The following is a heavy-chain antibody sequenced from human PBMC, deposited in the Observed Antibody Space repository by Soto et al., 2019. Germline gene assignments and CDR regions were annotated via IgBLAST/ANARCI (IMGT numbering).Heavy chain of an antibody. CDR1: GGSISSSNYY. CDR3: ARLHRIAVAGLDY. CDR2: IYYSGST. J-gene: IGHJ4*02. D-gene: IGHD6-19*01. V-gene: IGHV4-39*01. Sequence: SETLSLTCTVSGGSISSSNYYWGWIRQPPGKGLEWIGSIYYSGSTYYNPSLKSRVTISVDTSKNQFSLQLSSVTATDTGVYYCARLHRIAVAGLDYWGQGTLVTVS.